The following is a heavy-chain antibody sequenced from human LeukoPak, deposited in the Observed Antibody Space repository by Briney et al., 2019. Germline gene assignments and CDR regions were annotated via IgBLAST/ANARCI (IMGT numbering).Heavy chain of an antibody. Sequence: EASVKVSCKASGYTFTSYGISWVRQAPGQGLEWMGWMNPSDNGVNYAQKFQGRVAMTRDTSISTAYVELRSLRSDDTAVYYCASAESHDYGETWGQGTLVTVSS. CDR2: MNPSDNGV. J-gene: IGHJ4*02. D-gene: IGHD4-17*01. CDR3: ASAESHDYGET. CDR1: GYTFTSYG. V-gene: IGHV1-2*02.